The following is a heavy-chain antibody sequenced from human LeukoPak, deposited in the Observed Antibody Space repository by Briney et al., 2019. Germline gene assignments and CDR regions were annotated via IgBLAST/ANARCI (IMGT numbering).Heavy chain of an antibody. D-gene: IGHD2-8*01. V-gene: IGHV3-7*03. CDR1: GFSFSSYW. J-gene: IGHJ4*02. CDR3: ARDARLMAFDN. CDR2: IKQEGSAR. Sequence: GGSLRLSCVASGFSFSSYWMSWVRQTPGKGLEWVANIKQEGSARYYVDSVTGRFTISRDNAMNSLYLQMNSLRADDTAVYYCARDARLMAFDNWGQGTLVTVSS.